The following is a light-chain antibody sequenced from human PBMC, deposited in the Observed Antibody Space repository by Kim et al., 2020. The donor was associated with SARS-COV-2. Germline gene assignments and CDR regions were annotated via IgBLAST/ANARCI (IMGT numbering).Light chain of an antibody. J-gene: IGLJ2*01. CDR3: SSYAGSNKVV. CDR2: EVT. Sequence: GQSVTSSCTGTSSDVGNYNYLSWYQQHPGKAPKLMIYEVTKRPSGVPDRFSGSKSGNTASLTVSGLQADDEADYYCSSYAGSNKVVFGGGTQLTVL. V-gene: IGLV2-8*01. CDR1: SSDVGNYNY.